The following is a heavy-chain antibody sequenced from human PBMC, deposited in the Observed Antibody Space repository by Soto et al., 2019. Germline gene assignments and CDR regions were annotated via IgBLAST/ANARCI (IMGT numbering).Heavy chain of an antibody. CDR2: IIPIFGTA. D-gene: IGHD3-10*01. Sequence: SVKVSCKASGGTFSSYAISWVRQAPGQGLEWMGGIIPIFGTANYAQKFQGRVTITADESTSTAYMELSSLRSEDTAVYYCARDQSPRGYYHYGMDVWGQGTTVTVSS. CDR3: ARDQSPRGYYHYGMDV. V-gene: IGHV1-69*13. J-gene: IGHJ6*02. CDR1: GGTFSSYA.